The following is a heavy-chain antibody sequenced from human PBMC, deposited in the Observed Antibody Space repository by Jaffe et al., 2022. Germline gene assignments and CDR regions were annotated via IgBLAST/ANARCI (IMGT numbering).Heavy chain of an antibody. Sequence: QVQLQESGPGLVKPSETLSLTCAVSGYSISSGYYWGWIRQSPAKGLEWIAIIFHSGRTYYNPSLKSRVTISVETSRNQFSLKLTSVNAADTAVYYCARQEDYAKWYLDFWGRGTLVTVSS. CDR1: GYSISSGYY. V-gene: IGHV4-38-2*01. J-gene: IGHJ2*01. D-gene: IGHD3-16*01. CDR3: ARQEDYAKWYLDF. CDR2: IFHSGRT.